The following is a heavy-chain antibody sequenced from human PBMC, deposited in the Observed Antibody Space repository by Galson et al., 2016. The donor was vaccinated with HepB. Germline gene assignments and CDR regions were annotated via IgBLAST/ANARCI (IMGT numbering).Heavy chain of an antibody. D-gene: IGHD3-10*02. CDR2: DSMDGRRK. V-gene: IGHV3-30*03. Sequence: LRLSCAASGYTFSGYGMHWVHQAPGKGLEWVAADSMDGRRKWYAEAVKGRFTISRDNSNSILFLQMNSLRADDTAVYYCARRNEDCPPVGCSVDYWGQGALVSVSS. CDR3: ARRNEDCPPVGCSVDY. J-gene: IGHJ4*02. CDR1: GYTFSGYG.